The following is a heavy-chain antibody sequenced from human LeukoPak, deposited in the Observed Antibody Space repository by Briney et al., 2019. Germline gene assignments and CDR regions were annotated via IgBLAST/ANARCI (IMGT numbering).Heavy chain of an antibody. CDR3: VKGDWYFES. CDR1: GFNFCDSR. CDR2: VNQDGTEK. J-gene: IGHJ4*02. Sequence: PGGSLRLSCAASGFNFCDSRMTWVRQAPGKGLQWVANVNQDGTEKHFLDSVEGRFTISRDNAKKSLYLQMSSLRPEDTALYFCVKGDWYFESWGQGTLVTVSS. V-gene: IGHV3-7*04. D-gene: IGHD2-21*01.